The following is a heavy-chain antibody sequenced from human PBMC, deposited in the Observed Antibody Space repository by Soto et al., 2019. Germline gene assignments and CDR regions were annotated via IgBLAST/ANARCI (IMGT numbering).Heavy chain of an antibody. CDR2: IYPGDSDT. CDR1: GYSFTSYW. CDR3: AGASYYYGMDV. Sequence: ESLKISCKGSGYSFTSYWIGWVRQMPGKGLEWMGIIYPGDSDTRYSPSFQGQVTISADKSISTASLQGSSLKAWDTAMYYCAGASYYYGMDVWGQGTRVTVPS. V-gene: IGHV5-51*01. J-gene: IGHJ6*02.